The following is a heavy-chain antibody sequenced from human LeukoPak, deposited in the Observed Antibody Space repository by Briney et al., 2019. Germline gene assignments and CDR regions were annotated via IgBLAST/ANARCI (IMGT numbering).Heavy chain of an antibody. Sequence: PSETLSLTCTVSGGSITRSIYFWGWIRQPPGKGLEWIGSIYYSGTTYSNPSLKSRVTISVDTSKNQFSLKLSSVTAADTAVYYCARHGPWMYYYGSGSYRYWYFDLWGRGTLVTVSS. CDR3: ARHGPWMYYYGSGSYRYWYFDL. V-gene: IGHV4-39*01. J-gene: IGHJ2*01. D-gene: IGHD3-10*01. CDR2: IYYSGTT. CDR1: GGSITRSIYF.